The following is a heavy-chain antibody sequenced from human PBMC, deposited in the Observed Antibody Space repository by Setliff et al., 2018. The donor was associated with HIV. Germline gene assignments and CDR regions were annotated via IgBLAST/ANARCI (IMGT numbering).Heavy chain of an antibody. CDR1: GGSINTGGYY. J-gene: IGHJ5*02. Sequence: SETLSLTCNVSGGSINTGGYYWNWIRQHPGKGLEWIGYIYYSGSTYYNPSLKSRVTISVDTSKNQFSLNLSSVTAADTAVYYCAIHLEQLFWSGTTNNWFDPWGQGTLVTVSS. D-gene: IGHD3-3*01. V-gene: IGHV4-31*03. CDR3: AIHLEQLFWSGTTNNWFDP. CDR2: IYYSGST.